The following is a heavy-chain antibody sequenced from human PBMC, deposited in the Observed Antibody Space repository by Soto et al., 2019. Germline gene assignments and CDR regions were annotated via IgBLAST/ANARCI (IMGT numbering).Heavy chain of an antibody. J-gene: IGHJ4*02. CDR2: ISYEGNNK. D-gene: IGHD1-26*01. V-gene: IGHV3-30-3*01. Sequence: GGSLRLSCTASGFTFSNYAMHWVRQAPGKGLEWVAVISYEGNNKYYADSVKGRFTISRDNSKNTLYLQMNSLRAEDTAVFYCARTRSTVGNPFDFWGQGTLVTVSS. CDR1: GFTFSNYA. CDR3: ARTRSTVGNPFDF.